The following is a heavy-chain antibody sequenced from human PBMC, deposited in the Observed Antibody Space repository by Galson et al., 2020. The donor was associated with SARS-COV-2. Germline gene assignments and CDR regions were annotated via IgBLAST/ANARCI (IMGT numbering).Heavy chain of an antibody. CDR1: GFTFSNFP. CDR3: ARGRTRWESLSALEY. D-gene: IGHD1-26*01. J-gene: IGHJ4*02. Sequence: TGGSLRLSCVGSGFTFSNFPIHWVRQSPGKGLEWVAVISFDGTDEDYLNSVKGRFTSSRDNSQNTVYLQINSLRVDDTALYFCARGRTRWESLSALEYWGQGTPVTVSS. V-gene: IGHV3-30*04. CDR2: ISFDGTDE.